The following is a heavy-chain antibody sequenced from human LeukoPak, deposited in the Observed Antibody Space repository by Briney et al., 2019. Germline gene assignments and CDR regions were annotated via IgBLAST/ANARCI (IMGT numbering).Heavy chain of an antibody. J-gene: IGHJ3*02. CDR1: GFSLSSYT. CDR3: AKDPTNYNYYDSSGPI. D-gene: IGHD3-22*01. Sequence: PGGSLRLSCAASGFSLSSYTMSWVRQAPGKGLEWVSAISGSGGSTYYADSVKGRFTISRDNSKNTLYLQMNSLRAEDTAVYYCAKDPTNYNYYDSSGPIWGQGTMVTVSS. V-gene: IGHV3-23*01. CDR2: ISGSGGST.